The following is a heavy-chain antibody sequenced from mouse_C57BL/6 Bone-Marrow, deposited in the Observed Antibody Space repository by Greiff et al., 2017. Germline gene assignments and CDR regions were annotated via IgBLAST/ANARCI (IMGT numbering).Heavy chain of an antibody. D-gene: IGHD2-3*01. CDR2: IRRKSNNYAK. CDR1: GFSFNTYA. V-gene: IGHV10-1*01. CDR3: VRQDYDDAMDY. Sequence: EVQLVESGGGLVQPKGSLKLSCAASGFSFNTYAMNWVRQAPGKGLEWVARIRRKSNNYAKYYADPVKDRFTISRDDSASMLYLQMNNLKTEDTAMYYGVRQDYDDAMDYWGQGTSVTVSS. J-gene: IGHJ4*01.